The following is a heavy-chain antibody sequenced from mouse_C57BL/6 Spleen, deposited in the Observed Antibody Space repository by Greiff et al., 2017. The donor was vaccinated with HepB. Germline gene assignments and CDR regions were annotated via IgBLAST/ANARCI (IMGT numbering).Heavy chain of an antibody. Sequence: VQLKESGPGLVQPSQSLSITCTVSGFSLTSYGVHWVRQSPGKGLEWLGVIWSGGSTDYNAAFISRLSISKDNSKSQVFFKMNSLQADDTAIYYCARGNYGNYEYYAMDYWGQGTSVTVSS. CDR2: IWSGGST. CDR1: GFSLTSYG. V-gene: IGHV2-2*01. D-gene: IGHD2-1*01. CDR3: ARGNYGNYEYYAMDY. J-gene: IGHJ4*01.